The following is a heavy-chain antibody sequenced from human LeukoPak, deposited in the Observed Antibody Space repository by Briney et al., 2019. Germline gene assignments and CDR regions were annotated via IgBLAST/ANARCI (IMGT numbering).Heavy chain of an antibody. V-gene: IGHV3-20*04. J-gene: IGHJ2*01. CDR1: GFTFGDYG. CDR2: INWIGGST. Sequence: GGSLRLSCAASGFTFGDYGMNWVRQVPGKGLEWVSGINWIGGSTGYGDSVKGRFTFSRDNAKNSLYLQMNSLRAEDTALYYCAKNWGSFSWYFDLWGRGTLVTVSS. D-gene: IGHD2/OR15-2a*01. CDR3: AKNWGSFSWYFDL.